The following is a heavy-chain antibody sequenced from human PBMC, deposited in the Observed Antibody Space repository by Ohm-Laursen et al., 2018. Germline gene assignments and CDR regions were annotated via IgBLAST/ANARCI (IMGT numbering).Heavy chain of an antibody. Sequence: SLRLSCTASGFTFDDYAMHWVRQAPGKGLEWVSGISWNSGSIGYADSVKGRFTISRDNAKNSLYLQMNSLRAEDTALYYCAKDMRMATISGIDYWGQGTLVTVSS. CDR3: AKDMRMATISGIDY. D-gene: IGHD5-24*01. J-gene: IGHJ4*02. CDR1: GFTFDDYA. V-gene: IGHV3-9*01. CDR2: ISWNSGSI.